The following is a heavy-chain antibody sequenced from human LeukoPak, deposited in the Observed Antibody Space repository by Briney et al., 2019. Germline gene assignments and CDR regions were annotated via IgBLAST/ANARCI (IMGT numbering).Heavy chain of an antibody. J-gene: IGHJ4*02. CDR1: GFTFSSYG. V-gene: IGHV3-30*02. Sequence: GGSLRLSCAASGFTFSSYGMHWVRQAPGKGLEWVAFIRYDGNNKYYADSVKGRFTISRDNSKNTLYLQMNSLRAEDTAVYYCAKDARFSVAGTFDYWGQGTLVTVSS. D-gene: IGHD6-19*01. CDR3: AKDARFSVAGTFDY. CDR2: IRYDGNNK.